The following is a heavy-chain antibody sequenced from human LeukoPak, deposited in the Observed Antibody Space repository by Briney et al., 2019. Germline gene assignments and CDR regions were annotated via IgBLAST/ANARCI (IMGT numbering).Heavy chain of an antibody. J-gene: IGHJ4*02. CDR1: GGSISSGGYS. CDR2: IYHSGST. CDR3: ARTLWSRFDY. V-gene: IGHV4-30-2*01. D-gene: IGHD5-18*01. Sequence: PSQTLSLTCAVSGGSISSGGYSWNWIRQPPGKGLEWIGYIYHSGSTYYNPSLKSRVTISVDRSKNQFSLKLSSVTAADTAVYYCARTLWSRFDYWGQGTLVTVSS.